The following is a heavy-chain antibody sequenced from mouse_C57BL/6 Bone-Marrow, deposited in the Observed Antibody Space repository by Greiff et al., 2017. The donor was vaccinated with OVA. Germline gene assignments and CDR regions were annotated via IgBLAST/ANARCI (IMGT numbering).Heavy chain of an antibody. Sequence: EVQLQQSGPELVKPGASVKISCKASGYTFTDYYMNWVKQSHGKSLEWIGDINPNNGGTSYNQKFKGKATLTVDKSSSTAYMELRSLTSEDSAVYYCARLDLLLLVGFAYWGQGTLVTVSA. CDR1: GYTFTDYY. V-gene: IGHV1-26*01. D-gene: IGHD1-1*01. CDR2: INPNNGGT. J-gene: IGHJ3*01. CDR3: ARLDLLLLVGFAY.